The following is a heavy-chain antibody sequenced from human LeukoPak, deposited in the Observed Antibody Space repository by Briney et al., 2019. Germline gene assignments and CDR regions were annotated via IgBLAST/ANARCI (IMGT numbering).Heavy chain of an antibody. D-gene: IGHD3-22*01. J-gene: IGHJ3*02. CDR2: IDGSGSYT. V-gene: IGHV3-11*06. CDR1: GFTFSDSY. Sequence: PGGSLRLSCAASGFTFSDSYMSWIRQAPGKGLEWVSYIDGSGSYTNYADSVKGRFTISRDNSKNTLYLQMNSLRAEDTAVYYCAREYFYDSSGYSDAFDIWGQGAMVTVSS. CDR3: AREYFYDSSGYSDAFDI.